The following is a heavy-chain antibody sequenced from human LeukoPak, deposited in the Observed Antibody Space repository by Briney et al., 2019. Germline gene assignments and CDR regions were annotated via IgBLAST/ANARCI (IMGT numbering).Heavy chain of an antibody. V-gene: IGHV4-4*07. J-gene: IGHJ3*02. CDR2: IYTSGST. Sequence: PETLSLTCTVSGGSISSYYWSWIRQPAGKGLEWIGRIYTSGSTNYNPSLKSRVTISLDTSRNQFSLKLNSVTAADTAVYYCAKSNGYGLVDIWGQGTMVTVSS. CDR1: GGSISSYY. CDR3: AKSNGYGLVDI. D-gene: IGHD3-10*01.